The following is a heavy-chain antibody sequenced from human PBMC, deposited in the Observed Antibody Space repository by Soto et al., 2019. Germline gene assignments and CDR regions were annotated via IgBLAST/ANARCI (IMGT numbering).Heavy chain of an antibody. D-gene: IGHD6-13*01. CDR1: GFTFSSYA. Sequence: GGSLRLSCAASGFTFSSYAMSWVRQAPGKGLEWVSAISGSGGSTYYADSVKGRYTISRDNSKNTLYLQMNSLRAEDTAVYYCAKDFVSSWQRESRYFDYWGQGTLVTVSS. CDR2: ISGSGGST. CDR3: AKDFVSSWQRESRYFDY. V-gene: IGHV3-23*01. J-gene: IGHJ4*02.